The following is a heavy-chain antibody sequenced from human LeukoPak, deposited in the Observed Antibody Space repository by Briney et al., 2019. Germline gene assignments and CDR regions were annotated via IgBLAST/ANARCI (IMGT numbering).Heavy chain of an antibody. CDR2: ISYDGSNK. CDR3: ARDSAGNDY. J-gene: IGHJ4*02. CDR1: GFTFSSYA. D-gene: IGHD6-13*01. V-gene: IGHV3-30*04. Sequence: GGSLRLSCAASGFTFSSYAMHWVRQAPGKGLEWVAVISYDGSNKYYADSVKGRFTISRDNSKNTLYLQMNSLRAEDTAVYYCARDSAGNDYWGQGTLVTVSS.